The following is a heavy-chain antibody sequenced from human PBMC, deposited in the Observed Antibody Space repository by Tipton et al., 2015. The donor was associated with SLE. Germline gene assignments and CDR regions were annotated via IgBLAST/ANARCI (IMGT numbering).Heavy chain of an antibody. CDR2: IYTSGGP. CDR3: ARAGRLGIDMDC. J-gene: IGHJ4*02. Sequence: TLSLTCTVSGGSIISSYWSWIRQPAGKGLGWIGRIYTSGGPNYNPAPKSRVTMSVDTSKNQFSRNLSSVTAADTAGYYCARAGRLGIDMDCWGQGTLVPVPS. D-gene: IGHD2-21*01. CDR1: GGSIISSY. V-gene: IGHV4-4*07.